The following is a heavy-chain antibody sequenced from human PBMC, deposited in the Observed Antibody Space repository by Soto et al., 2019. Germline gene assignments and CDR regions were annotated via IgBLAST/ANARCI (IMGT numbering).Heavy chain of an antibody. CDR1: GFTFDDFA. V-gene: IGHV3-9*01. Sequence: EVQLVESGGGLVQPGRSLRLSCSASGFTFDDFAMHWVRQAPGGGLEWVSGISWNSGSIGYADSVRGRFIISRDSAKNSLYLQMNSLRAEDTASYYCAKEKSRHGGLLDYWGQGTLVTVSS. CDR3: AKEKSRHGGLLDY. D-gene: IGHD3-3*01. J-gene: IGHJ4*02. CDR2: ISWNSGSI.